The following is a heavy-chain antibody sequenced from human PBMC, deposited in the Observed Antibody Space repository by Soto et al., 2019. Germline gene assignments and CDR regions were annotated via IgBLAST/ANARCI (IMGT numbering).Heavy chain of an antibody. Sequence: QVQLVQSGAEVKKPGSSVKVSCKASGGTFSSYAISWARQAPGQGLEWMGGIIPIFGTANYAQKFQGRVTITADKSTSTAYMELSSLRSEDTAVYYCAGSHTVTTYGFHDWFDPWGQGTLVTVSS. J-gene: IGHJ5*02. V-gene: IGHV1-69*06. CDR2: IIPIFGTA. D-gene: IGHD4-17*01. CDR3: AGSHTVTTYGFHDWFDP. CDR1: GGTFSSYA.